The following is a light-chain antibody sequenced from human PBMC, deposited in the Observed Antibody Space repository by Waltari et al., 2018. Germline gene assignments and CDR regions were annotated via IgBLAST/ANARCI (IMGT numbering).Light chain of an antibody. V-gene: IGLV2-23*02. J-gene: IGLJ2*01. CDR2: DVS. CDR3: CSYAGSSTFGV. CDR1: SSDVGGYHY. Sequence: QSALTQPASVSGSPGQSITISCTGTSSDVGGYHYVSWYQQHPGKAPKLMIYDVSKRPSGVSNRFSGSKSGNTASLTISGLQAEDEADYYCCSYAGSSTFGVFGGGTKLTVL.